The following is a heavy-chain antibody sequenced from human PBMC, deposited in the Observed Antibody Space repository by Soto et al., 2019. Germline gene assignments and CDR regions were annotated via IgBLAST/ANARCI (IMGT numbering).Heavy chain of an antibody. CDR1: GGSISSSNW. V-gene: IGHV4-4*02. Sequence: TSETLSLTCAVSGGSISSSNWWSWVRQPPGKGLEWIGEIYHSGSTNYNPSLKSRVTISVDKSKNQFSLKLSSVTAADTAVYYCARDLSPDFWSGYYLGYYGMDVWGQGTTVTVSS. CDR2: IYHSGST. CDR3: ARDLSPDFWSGYYLGYYGMDV. D-gene: IGHD3-3*01. J-gene: IGHJ6*02.